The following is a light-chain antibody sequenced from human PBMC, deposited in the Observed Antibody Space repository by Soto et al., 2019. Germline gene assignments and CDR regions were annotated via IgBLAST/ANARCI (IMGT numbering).Light chain of an antibody. V-gene: IGLV2-14*01. CDR1: SSDVGGYND. Sequence: QSALTQPASVSGSPGQSITISCTGSSSDVGGYNDVSWYQQHPGKAPKLMIYDVSNRPSGVSKRFSGSKSGNTASLTISGLPDDDEADYYCSSYTSLSALVFGGGTKLTVL. CDR2: DVS. CDR3: SSYTSLSALV. J-gene: IGLJ2*01.